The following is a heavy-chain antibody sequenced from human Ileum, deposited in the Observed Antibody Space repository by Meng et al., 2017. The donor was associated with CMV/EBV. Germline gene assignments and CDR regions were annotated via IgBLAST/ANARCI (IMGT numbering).Heavy chain of an antibody. CDR2: INHKGST. D-gene: IGHD2-2*01. V-gene: IGHV4-34*01. J-gene: IGHJ4*02. Sequence: SVSGDCWSWIRQPPGKGLDWSGEINHKGSTNYNPSLKSRVIISVDMSKNQFSLKLSSVTAADTAVYYCARDAPRYCNSTSCPRPFDYWGQGTLVTVSS. CDR1: SVSGDC. CDR3: ARDAPRYCNSTSCPRPFDY.